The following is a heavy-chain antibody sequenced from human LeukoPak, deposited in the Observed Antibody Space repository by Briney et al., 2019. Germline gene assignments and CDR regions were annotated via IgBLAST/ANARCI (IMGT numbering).Heavy chain of an antibody. Sequence: PGGSLRLSCAASGFTFSSYRMNWVRQAPGKGLEWVSGINWNGGSTGYADSVKGRFTISRDNAKNSLYLQMNSLRAEDTAVYYCAELGITMIGGVWGKGTTVTISS. J-gene: IGHJ6*04. V-gene: IGHV3-20*04. CDR2: INWNGGST. CDR1: GFTFSSYR. D-gene: IGHD3-10*02. CDR3: AELGITMIGGV.